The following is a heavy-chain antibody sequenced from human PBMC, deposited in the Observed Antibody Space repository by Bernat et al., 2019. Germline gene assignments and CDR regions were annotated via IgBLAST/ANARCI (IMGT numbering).Heavy chain of an antibody. D-gene: IGHD3-9*01. CDR2: IWYDGSNK. J-gene: IGHJ4*02. V-gene: IGHV3-33*01. CDR3: ARDFEARVLGY. CDR1: GFTFSSYG. Sequence: QVQLVESGGGVVQPGRSLRLSCAASGFTFSSYGMHWVRQAPGKGLEWVAGIWYDGSNKYYADSMKGRFTISRDNSKNTLYLQMNSLRAEDTAVYYCARDFEARVLGYWGQGTLVTVSS.